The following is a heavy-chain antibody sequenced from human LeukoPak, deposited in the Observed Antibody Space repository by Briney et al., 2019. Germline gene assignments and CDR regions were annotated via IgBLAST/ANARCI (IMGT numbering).Heavy chain of an antibody. J-gene: IGHJ4*02. V-gene: IGHV3-53*01. Sequence: GGSLRLSCAASGFTFSNYWMSWVRQAPGKGLEWVSIIYDGDRTDYADSVKGRFTISRDISKSTLYLQMNSLGVEDTALYYCASRPASYKGPLDFWGQGTLVTVSS. CDR2: IYDGDRT. CDR1: GFTFSNYW. CDR3: ASRPASYKGPLDF. D-gene: IGHD1-1*01.